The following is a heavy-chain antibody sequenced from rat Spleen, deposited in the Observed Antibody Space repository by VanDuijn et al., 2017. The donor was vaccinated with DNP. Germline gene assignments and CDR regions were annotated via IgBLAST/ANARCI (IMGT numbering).Heavy chain of an antibody. V-gene: IGHV5S13*01. CDR2: INTDGGGT. CDR3: ARDNYGGYY. CDR1: GFTFSKYG. J-gene: IGHJ2*01. Sequence: EVQLVESGGALVQPGRSLKLSCAASGFTFSKYGMAWVRQAPTKGLEWVASINTDGGGTYYPDSVKGRFTISRDNAKNTLYLQMNSLRSEDTATYYCARDNYGGYYWGHGVMVTVSS. D-gene: IGHD1-11*01.